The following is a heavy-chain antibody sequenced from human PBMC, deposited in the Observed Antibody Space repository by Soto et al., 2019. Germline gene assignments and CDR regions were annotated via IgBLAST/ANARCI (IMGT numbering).Heavy chain of an antibody. CDR1: GGSFSGYY. V-gene: IGHV4-34*01. Sequence: QVQLQQWGAGLLKPSETLSLTCAVYGGSFSGYYWSWIRQPPGKGLEWIGEINHSGSTNYNPSLKSRVTISVDTSKNQFSLKLSSVTAADTAVYYCARMGDGVAKFDYWGQGTLVTVSS. CDR2: INHSGST. D-gene: IGHD3-3*01. CDR3: ARMGDGVAKFDY. J-gene: IGHJ4*02.